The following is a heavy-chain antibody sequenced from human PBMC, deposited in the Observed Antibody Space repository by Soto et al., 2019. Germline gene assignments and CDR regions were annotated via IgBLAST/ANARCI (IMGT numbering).Heavy chain of an antibody. J-gene: IGHJ4*02. D-gene: IGHD2-15*01. CDR2: INHSGST. CDR3: ARVGGDIVVVVAATEYYFDY. CDR1: GGSFSGYY. V-gene: IGHV4-34*01. Sequence: SETLSLTCAVYGGSFSGYYWSWIRQPPGKGLEWIGEINHSGSTNYNPSLKSRVTISVDTSKNQFSLKLSSVTAADTAVYYCARVGGDIVVVVAATEYYFDYWGQGTLVTVSS.